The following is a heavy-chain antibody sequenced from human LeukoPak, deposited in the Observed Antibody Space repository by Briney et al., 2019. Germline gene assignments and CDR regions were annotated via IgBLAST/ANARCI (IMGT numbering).Heavy chain of an antibody. CDR2: ISSSGSTI. Sequence: GGSLRLSCAAPGFTFSSYEMNWVRQAPGKGLEWVSYISSSGSTIYYADSVKGRFTISRDNAKNSLYLQMNSLRAEDTAVYYCARATTVTTPYYFDYWGQGTLVTVSS. D-gene: IGHD4-17*01. V-gene: IGHV3-48*03. J-gene: IGHJ4*02. CDR1: GFTFSSYE. CDR3: ARATTVTTPYYFDY.